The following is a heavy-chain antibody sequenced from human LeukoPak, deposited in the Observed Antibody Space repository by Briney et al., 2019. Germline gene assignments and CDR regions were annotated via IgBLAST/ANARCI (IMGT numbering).Heavy chain of an antibody. V-gene: IGHV1-3*01. D-gene: IGHD4-17*01. CDR3: ARAGGWTTVNYYYYMDV. CDR2: ISAYNGNT. J-gene: IGHJ6*03. Sequence: ASVKVSCKASGYDFTKYAVQWVRQAPGQRLEWMGWISAYNGNTNYAQKFQGRVTMTRNTSISTAYMELSSLRSEDTAVYYCARAGGWTTVNYYYYMDVWGKGTTVTISS. CDR1: GYDFTKYA.